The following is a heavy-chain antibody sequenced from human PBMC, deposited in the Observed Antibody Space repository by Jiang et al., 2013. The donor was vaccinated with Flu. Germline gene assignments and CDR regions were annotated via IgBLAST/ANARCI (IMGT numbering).Heavy chain of an antibody. CDR2: IYYSGST. V-gene: IGHV4-59*08. Sequence: SLTCTVSGGSISSYYWSWIRQPPGKGLEWIGYIYYSGSTNYNPSLKSRVTISVDTSKNQFSLKLSSVTAADTAVYYCARLSSSNDYFDYWGQGTLVTVSS. CDR1: GGSISSYY. CDR3: ARLSSSNDYFDY. D-gene: IGHD6-13*01. J-gene: IGHJ4*02.